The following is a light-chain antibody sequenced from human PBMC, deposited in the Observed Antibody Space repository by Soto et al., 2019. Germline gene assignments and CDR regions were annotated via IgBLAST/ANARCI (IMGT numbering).Light chain of an antibody. J-gene: IGKJ2*01. Sequence: EIVLTQSPGTLSLSPGESATLSCRASQSVNSRFLAWYQHKPGQAPRLLIYAASTRATGIPDRFSGSASGTDFTLTIIRLEPEDVAVYYCQQYGDSPPNTFGQGTKLEIK. V-gene: IGKV3-20*01. CDR1: QSVNSRF. CDR2: AAS. CDR3: QQYGDSPPNT.